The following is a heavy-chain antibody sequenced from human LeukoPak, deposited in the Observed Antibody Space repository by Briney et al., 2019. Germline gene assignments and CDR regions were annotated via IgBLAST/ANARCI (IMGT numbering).Heavy chain of an antibody. CDR2: ISGSGGST. Sequence: GGSLRLSCAASGFTVSSNYMSWVRQAPGKGLEWVSAISGSGGSTYYADSVKGRFTISRDNSKNTLYLQMNSLRAEDTAVYYCAKRGGYYLYYYFYMDVWGKGTTVTVSS. V-gene: IGHV3-23*01. CDR3: AKRGGYYLYYYFYMDV. CDR1: GFTVSSNY. J-gene: IGHJ6*03. D-gene: IGHD3-3*01.